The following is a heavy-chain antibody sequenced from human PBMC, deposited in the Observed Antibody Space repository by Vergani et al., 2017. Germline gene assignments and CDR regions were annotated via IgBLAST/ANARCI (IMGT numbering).Heavy chain of an antibody. CDR1: GYSFTSYW. Sequence: EVQLVQSGAEVKKPGESLKISCKGSGYSFTSYWIGWVRQMPGKGLKWMGIIYPGDADTRYSPSFQGQVTISADKSISTAYLQWSVLKASDTAMYYWARLGLDDCSGGSCYQRSYWYFDLWGRGTLVTVSS. CDR2: IYPGDADT. V-gene: IGHV5-51*01. D-gene: IGHD2-15*01. CDR3: ARLGLDDCSGGSCYQRSYWYFDL. J-gene: IGHJ2*01.